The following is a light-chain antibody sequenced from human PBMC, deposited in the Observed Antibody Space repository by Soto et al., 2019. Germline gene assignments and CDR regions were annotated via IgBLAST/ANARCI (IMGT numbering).Light chain of an antibody. CDR3: SSYTTNSPPVV. Sequence: QSALTQPRSVSGSPGQSVTISCTGTSTDVGGYNYLSWYRHHPGKAPKLMIYDVSKRPSGVPDRFSGSKSGNTASLTISGLQAEDEAHYYCSSYTTNSPPVVFGGGTQLTVL. J-gene: IGLJ2*01. CDR2: DVS. CDR1: STDVGGYNY. V-gene: IGLV2-11*01.